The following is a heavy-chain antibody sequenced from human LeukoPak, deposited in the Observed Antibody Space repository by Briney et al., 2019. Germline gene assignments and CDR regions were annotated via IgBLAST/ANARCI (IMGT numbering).Heavy chain of an antibody. D-gene: IGHD3-9*01. CDR3: ARVLIRYFDWHKRRYYFDY. CDR2: IYHSGST. Sequence: SETLSLTCAVSGVSISSSNWWSWVRQPPGKGLEWIGEIYHSGSTNYNPSLKSRVTISVDKSKNQFSLKLSSVTAADTAVYYCARVLIRYFDWHKRRYYFDYWGQGTLVTVSS. CDR1: GVSISSSNW. V-gene: IGHV4-4*02. J-gene: IGHJ4*02.